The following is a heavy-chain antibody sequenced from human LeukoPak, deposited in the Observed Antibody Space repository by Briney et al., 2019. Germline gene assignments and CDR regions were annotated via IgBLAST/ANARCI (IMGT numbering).Heavy chain of an antibody. CDR3: ARDPSGGDY. Sequence: GGSLRLSCAASGFTFSIYSMNWVRQAPGKGLEWVSSISSSSSYIYYADSVEGRFTISRDDAKNSLYLQMNSLRAEDTAVYYCARDPSGGDYWGQGTLVTVSS. CDR1: GFTFSIYS. J-gene: IGHJ4*02. CDR2: ISSSSSYI. D-gene: IGHD4-23*01. V-gene: IGHV3-21*01.